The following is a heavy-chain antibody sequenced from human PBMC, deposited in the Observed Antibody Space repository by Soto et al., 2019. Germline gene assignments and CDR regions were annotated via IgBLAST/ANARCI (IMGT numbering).Heavy chain of an antibody. D-gene: IGHD3-16*02. V-gene: IGHV4-30-4*01. CDR3: AREAPSLGEVSSGYYYYGMDV. CDR1: GGSISSGDYY. J-gene: IGHJ6*02. Sequence: SETLSLTCTVSGGSISSGDYYWSWIRQPPGKGLEWIGYIYYSGSTYYNPSLKSRVTISVDTSKNQFSLKLSSVTAADTAVYYCAREAPSLGEVSSGYYYYGMDVWGQGTTVTVSS. CDR2: IYYSGST.